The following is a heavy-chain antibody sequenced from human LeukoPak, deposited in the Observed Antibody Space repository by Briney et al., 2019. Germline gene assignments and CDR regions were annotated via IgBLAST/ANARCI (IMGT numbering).Heavy chain of an antibody. CDR2: ISGSGGST. J-gene: IGHJ6*03. CDR1: GFTFSSYA. D-gene: IGHD6-13*01. CDR3: AKDLGYSSSWYSSDYYYYMDV. V-gene: IGHV3-23*01. Sequence: GGSLRLSCAASGFTFSSYAMSWVRQAPGKGLEWVSAISGSGGSTYYADSVKGRFTISRDNSKNTLYLQMNSLRAEDTAVYYCAKDLGYSSSWYSSDYYYYMDVWGKGTTVTVSS.